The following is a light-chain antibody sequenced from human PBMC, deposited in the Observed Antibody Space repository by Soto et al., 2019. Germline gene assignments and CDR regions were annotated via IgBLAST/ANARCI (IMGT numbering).Light chain of an antibody. CDR2: KAS. CDR3: QQYRSYSWT. J-gene: IGKJ1*01. V-gene: IGKV1-5*03. Sequence: DVQLTQSPSTLSASVGDCVTITCRARRSVSSWLAWYQSKPGKAPNLLIYKASTLESGVPSRFSGSGSGTEFTLTISSLQPDDFATYYCQQYRSYSWTFGQGTKVEI. CDR1: RSVSSW.